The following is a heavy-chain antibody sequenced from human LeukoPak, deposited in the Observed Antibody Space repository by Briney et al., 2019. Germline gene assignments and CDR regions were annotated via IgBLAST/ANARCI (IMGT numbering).Heavy chain of an antibody. J-gene: IGHJ4*02. CDR1: GGTFSSYT. D-gene: IGHD6-6*01. V-gene: IGHV1-69*04. CDR3: ARDSIAARLGYFDY. CDR2: IIPILGIA. Sequence: SVKVSCKASGGTFSSYTISWVRQAPGQGLEWMERIIPILGIANYAQKFQGRVTITADKSTSTAYMELSSLRSEDTAVYYCARDSIAARLGYFDYWGQGTLVTVSS.